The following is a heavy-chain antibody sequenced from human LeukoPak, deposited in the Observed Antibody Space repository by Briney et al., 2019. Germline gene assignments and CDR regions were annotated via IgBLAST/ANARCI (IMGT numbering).Heavy chain of an antibody. CDR3: AREVRGLDY. CDR2: ITSSSGYI. D-gene: IGHD3-10*01. J-gene: IGHJ4*02. Sequence: GGSLRLSCAASGFTFSSYSMNWVRQAPGKGLEWVSSITSSSGYIYYADSVKGRFTISRDNAKSSLFLQMNSLRAEDTAVYFCAREVRGLDYWGQGTLVTVSS. CDR1: GFTFSSYS. V-gene: IGHV3-21*01.